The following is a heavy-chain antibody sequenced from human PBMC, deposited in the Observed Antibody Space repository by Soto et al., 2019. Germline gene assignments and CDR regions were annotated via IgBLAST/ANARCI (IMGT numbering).Heavy chain of an antibody. CDR1: GFTFSSYA. Sequence: XVSLRLSCAASGFTFSSYAMSWVRQAPGKGLEWVSAISGSGGSTYYADSVKGRFTISRDNSKNTLYLQMNSLRAEDTAVYYCAKEGYSSSWSFDYWGQGTLVTVSS. D-gene: IGHD6-13*01. J-gene: IGHJ4*02. V-gene: IGHV3-23*01. CDR2: ISGSGGST. CDR3: AKEGYSSSWSFDY.